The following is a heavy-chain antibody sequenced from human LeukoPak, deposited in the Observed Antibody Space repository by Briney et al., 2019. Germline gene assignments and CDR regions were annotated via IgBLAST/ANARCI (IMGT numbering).Heavy chain of an antibody. Sequence: GGSLRLSCAASGFTFNTYGMHWVRQAPGKGLEWVAFIRYDGGDKDHADSVKGRFTISRDNSKKTLYLQMSSLRAEDTAIYYCAKDEAYANNSPRRLDYWGRGTLVTVSS. CDR3: AKDEAYANNSPRRLDY. J-gene: IGHJ4*02. D-gene: IGHD2-2*01. CDR2: IRYDGGDK. V-gene: IGHV3-30*02. CDR1: GFTFNTYG.